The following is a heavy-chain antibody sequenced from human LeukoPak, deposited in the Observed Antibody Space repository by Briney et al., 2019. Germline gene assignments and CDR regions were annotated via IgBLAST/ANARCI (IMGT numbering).Heavy chain of an antibody. CDR2: ISSSSSYI. Sequence: GGSLRLSCAASGFTFSSYSMNWVRQAPGKGLEWVSSISSSSSYIYYADSVKGRFTISRDNAKNSLYLQMNSLRAEDTAVYYCAKGGTTPIRLGAFDIWGQGTMVTVSS. D-gene: IGHD4-17*01. J-gene: IGHJ3*02. CDR1: GFTFSSYS. CDR3: AKGGTTPIRLGAFDI. V-gene: IGHV3-21*04.